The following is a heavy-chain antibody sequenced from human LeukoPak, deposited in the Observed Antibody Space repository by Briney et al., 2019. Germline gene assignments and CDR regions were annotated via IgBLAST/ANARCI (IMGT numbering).Heavy chain of an antibody. Sequence: GGSLRLSCAASGFTFRKYRMAWVRQAPGRGLEWVATIAANGNDKDYEDALQGRFTISRDNARNSLSLRIDSLRAEDTAQYYCAREVFFQFDNWGQGALVTVS. J-gene: IGHJ4*02. CDR3: AREVFFQFDN. V-gene: IGHV3-7*03. CDR2: IAANGNDK. CDR1: GFTFRKYR.